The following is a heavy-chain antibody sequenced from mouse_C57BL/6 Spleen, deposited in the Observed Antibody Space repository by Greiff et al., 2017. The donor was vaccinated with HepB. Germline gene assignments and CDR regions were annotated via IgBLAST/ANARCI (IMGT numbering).Heavy chain of an antibody. Sequence: EVKLMESGGGLVKPGGSLKLSCAASGFTFSSYAMSWVRQTPEKRLEWVATISDGGSYTYYPDNVKGRFTISRDNAKNNLYLQMSHLKSEDTAMYYCARDQGYGSRRYYFDYWGQGTTLTVSS. CDR3: ARDQGYGSRRYYFDY. D-gene: IGHD1-1*01. V-gene: IGHV5-4*01. CDR2: ISDGGSYT. CDR1: GFTFSSYA. J-gene: IGHJ2*01.